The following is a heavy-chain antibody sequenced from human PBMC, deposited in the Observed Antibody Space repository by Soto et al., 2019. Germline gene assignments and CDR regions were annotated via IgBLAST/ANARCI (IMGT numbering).Heavy chain of an antibody. V-gene: IGHV4-39*01. D-gene: IGHD3-3*01. CDR2: IYYSGST. CDR1: GGSISSSSYY. J-gene: IGHJ4*02. Sequence: SETLSLTCTVSGGSISSSSYYWGWIRQPPGKGLEWIGSIYYSGSTYYNPSLKSRVTISVDTSKNQFSLKLSSVTAADTAVYYCARPALHYDFWSGYYVMYFDYWGQGTLVTVSS. CDR3: ARPALHYDFWSGYYVMYFDY.